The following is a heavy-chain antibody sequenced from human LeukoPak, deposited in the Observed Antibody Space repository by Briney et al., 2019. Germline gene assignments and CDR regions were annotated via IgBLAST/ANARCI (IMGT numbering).Heavy chain of an antibody. CDR2: IIPIFGTA. Sequence: ASVKVSCKASGGTFSSYAISWVRQAPGQGLEWMGRIIPIFGTANYAQKFQGRVTITTDESTSTAYMELSSLRSEDTAVYYCASLDYYDSSNWGQGTLVTVSS. J-gene: IGHJ4*02. D-gene: IGHD3-22*01. CDR3: ASLDYYDSSN. V-gene: IGHV1-69*05. CDR1: GGTFSSYA.